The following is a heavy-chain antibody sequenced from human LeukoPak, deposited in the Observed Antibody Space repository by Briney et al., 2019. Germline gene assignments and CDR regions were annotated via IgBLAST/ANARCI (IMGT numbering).Heavy chain of an antibody. V-gene: IGHV1-46*01. CDR1: GYTFTSYY. D-gene: IGHD4-23*01. CDR3: ASVVGGGGGDWFDP. Sequence: ASVKVSCKXSGYTFTSYYMHWVRQSPGQGLEWMGIINLSGGSTSYSQKFQGRVTMTRDTSTSTVYMELSSLRSEDTAVYYCASVVGGGGGDWFDPWGQGTLVTVSS. J-gene: IGHJ5*02. CDR2: INLSGGST.